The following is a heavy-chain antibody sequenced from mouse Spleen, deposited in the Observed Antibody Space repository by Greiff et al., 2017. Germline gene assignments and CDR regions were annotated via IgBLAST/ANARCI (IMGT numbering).Heavy chain of an antibody. D-gene: IGHD1-1*01. J-gene: IGHJ3*01. V-gene: IGHV5-9*04. CDR1: VFTFSSYA. CDR3: ARHEDYYGSSSWFAY. CDR2: ISSGGGNT. Sequence: EVKLVESGGGLVKLGGSLKLSCAASVFTFSSYAMSWVRQTPEKRLEWVATISSGGGNTYYPDSVKGRFTISRDNANNTLYLQMSSLKSEDTAMYYCARHEDYYGSSSWFAYWGQGTLVTVSA.